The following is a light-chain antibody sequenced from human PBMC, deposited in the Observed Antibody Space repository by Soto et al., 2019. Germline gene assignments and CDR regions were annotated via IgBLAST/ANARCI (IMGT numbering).Light chain of an antibody. CDR1: QSVSRW. CDR2: KAS. Sequence: DIQMTQSPSTLSASVGDRVTITCRASQSVSRWLAWYQQKPGKAPKLLIYKASTLESGVPSRFSGSASATEFSFAISSLQPDDSATYYCQQYNDNWTFGQGTKVEIK. CDR3: QQYNDNWT. V-gene: IGKV1-5*03. J-gene: IGKJ1*01.